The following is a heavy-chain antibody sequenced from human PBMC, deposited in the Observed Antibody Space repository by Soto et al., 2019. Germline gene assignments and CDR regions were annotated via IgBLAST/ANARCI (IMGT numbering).Heavy chain of an antibody. Sequence: SVKVSCKASGGTFSSYAISWVRRAPGQGLEWMGGIIPIFGTANYAQKFQGRVTITADESTSTAYMELSSLRSEDTAVYYCARWRVSYYDSSGYYPDPWGQGTLVTVSS. CDR3: ARWRVSYYDSSGYYPDP. V-gene: IGHV1-69*13. D-gene: IGHD3-22*01. CDR1: GGTFSSYA. J-gene: IGHJ5*02. CDR2: IIPIFGTA.